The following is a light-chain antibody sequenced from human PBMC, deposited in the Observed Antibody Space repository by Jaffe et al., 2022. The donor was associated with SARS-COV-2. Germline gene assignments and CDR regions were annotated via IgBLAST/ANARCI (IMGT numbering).Light chain of an antibody. Sequence: DIQMTQSPSTLSASVGDRVTITCRASQSISTFLAWYQQSPGKAPKVLIYEASRLESGVPSRFSGSGSGTEFTLTISSLQPDDFATYYCQQYDSNSLTFGGGTKVQIK. V-gene: IGKV1-5*03. CDR2: EAS. CDR1: QSISTF. CDR3: QQYDSNSLT. J-gene: IGKJ4*01.